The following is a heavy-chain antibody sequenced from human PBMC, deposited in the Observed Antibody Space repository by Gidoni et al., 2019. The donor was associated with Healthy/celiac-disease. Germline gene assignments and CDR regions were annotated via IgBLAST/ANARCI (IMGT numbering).Heavy chain of an antibody. V-gene: IGHV4-38-2*02. CDR1: GYSISSGYY. CDR2: IYHSGST. CDR3: ARDTIYGDYRWFDP. D-gene: IGHD4-17*01. Sequence: QVQLQESGPGLVKPSETLSLTCTVSGYSISSGYYWGWIRQPPGKGLEWIGSIYHSGSTYYNSSLKSRVTISVDTSKNQFSLKLSSVTAADTAVYYCARDTIYGDYRWFDPWGQGTLVTVSS. J-gene: IGHJ5*02.